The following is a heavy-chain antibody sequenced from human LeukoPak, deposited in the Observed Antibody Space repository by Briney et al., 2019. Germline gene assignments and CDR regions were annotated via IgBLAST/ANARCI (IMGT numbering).Heavy chain of an antibody. CDR2: IIPIFGTA. Sequence: SVKVSCKASGGTFSSYAISRVRQAPGQGLEWMGGIIPIFGTANYAQKFQGRVTITTDESTSTAYMELSSLRSEDTAVYYCARGRCSSTSCYALFYWGQGTLVTVSS. V-gene: IGHV1-69*05. CDR1: GGTFSSYA. CDR3: ARGRCSSTSCYALFY. J-gene: IGHJ4*02. D-gene: IGHD2-2*01.